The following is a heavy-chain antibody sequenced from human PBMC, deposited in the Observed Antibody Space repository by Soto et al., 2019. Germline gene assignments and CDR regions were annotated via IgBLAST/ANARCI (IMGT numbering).Heavy chain of an antibody. Sequence: SETLSLTCAVSGGSISSSNWWSWVRQPPGKGLEWIGEIYHSGSTNYNPSLKSRVTISVDKSKNQFSLKLGSVTAADTAVYYCASVRGGYYYAMDVWGQWTTVTVSS. J-gene: IGHJ6*02. CDR2: IYHSGST. V-gene: IGHV4-4*02. CDR3: ASVRGGYYYAMDV. D-gene: IGHD3-10*02. CDR1: GGSISSSNW.